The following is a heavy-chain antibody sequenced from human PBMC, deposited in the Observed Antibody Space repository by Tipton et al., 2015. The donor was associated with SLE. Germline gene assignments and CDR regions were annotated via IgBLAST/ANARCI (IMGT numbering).Heavy chain of an antibody. V-gene: IGHV3-48*03. D-gene: IGHD3-22*01. Sequence: SLRLSCAASGFRFSSNEMNWVRQAPGKGLEWVSYISISGSTIYYADSVKGRFTISRDNAKNSLYLQMNSLRAEDTAVYYCARGNYYDSSGYYYWGQGTLVTVSS. CDR1: GFRFSSNE. CDR2: ISISGSTI. J-gene: IGHJ4*02. CDR3: ARGNYYDSSGYYY.